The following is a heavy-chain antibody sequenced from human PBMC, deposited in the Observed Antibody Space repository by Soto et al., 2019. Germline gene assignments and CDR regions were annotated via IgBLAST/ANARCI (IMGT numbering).Heavy chain of an antibody. J-gene: IGHJ6*02. Sequence: QVQLVQSGAEVKRPGSSVRVSCKTSGVTFSSDAINWVRQVPGQGLEWVGGIVPIFGSGNYAQKFQGRVTIIADKSSNTVDMELSSLRSEDTAVYYCARAREDVTSDSPDYCYYGMDVWGQGTTVIVSS. CDR1: GVTFSSDA. D-gene: IGHD4-4*01. V-gene: IGHV1-69*06. CDR3: ARAREDVTSDSPDYCYYGMDV. CDR2: IVPIFGSG.